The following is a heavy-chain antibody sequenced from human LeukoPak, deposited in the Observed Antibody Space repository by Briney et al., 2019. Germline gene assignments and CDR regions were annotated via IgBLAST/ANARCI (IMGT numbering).Heavy chain of an antibody. J-gene: IGHJ4*02. CDR3: ARDPRLGHCSSTSCWSY. V-gene: IGHV3-21*01. D-gene: IGHD2-2*01. CDR1: GFTFSSYS. Sequence: GGSLRLSCAASGFTFSSYSMNWVRQAPGKGLEWVSSISSSSSYIYYADSAKGRFTISRDNAKNSLYLQMNSLRAGDTAVYYCARDPRLGHCSSTSCWSYWGQGTLVTVSS. CDR2: ISSSSSYI.